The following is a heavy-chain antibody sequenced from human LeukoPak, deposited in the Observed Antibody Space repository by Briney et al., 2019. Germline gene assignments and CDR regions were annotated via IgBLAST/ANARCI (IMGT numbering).Heavy chain of an antibody. V-gene: IGHV4-59*01. CDR2: IYYSGST. D-gene: IGHD3-3*01. J-gene: IGHJ6*03. CDR3: ARVPIPVITIFGVVTARGYYYMDV. CDR1: GGSISSYY. Sequence: SETLSLTCTVSGGSISSYYWSWIRQPPGKGLEWIGYIYYSGSTNYNPSLKSGVTISVDPSKNQFSLKLSSVTAADTAVYYCARVPIPVITIFGVVTARGYYYMDVWGKGTTVTVSS.